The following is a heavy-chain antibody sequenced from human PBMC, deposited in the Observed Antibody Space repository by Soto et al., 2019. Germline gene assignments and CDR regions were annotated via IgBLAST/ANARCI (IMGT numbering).Heavy chain of an antibody. CDR3: ADANWNYPRSTEPNVDL. D-gene: IGHD1-7*01. Sequence: QVQLVQSGAEVKKPGASVKVSCKASGYTFTSYGISWVRQAPGQGLEWMGWISAYNGNTNYAQKLQGRVTMTTDTTTSTGHMELRSLRSDDTAVYYCADANWNYPRSTEPNVDLWGQGTLVTVSS. J-gene: IGHJ5*02. CDR1: GYTFTSYG. V-gene: IGHV1-18*01. CDR2: ISAYNGNT.